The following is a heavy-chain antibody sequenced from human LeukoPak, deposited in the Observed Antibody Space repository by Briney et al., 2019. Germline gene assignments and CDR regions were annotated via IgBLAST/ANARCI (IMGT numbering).Heavy chain of an antibody. CDR3: ARIHIVVVPAAMYYFDY. Sequence: SETLSLTCTVSGGSISSSSYYWGWIRQPPGKGLEWIGSIYYSGSTYYNPSLKSRVTISVDTSKNQFSLKLSSVTAADTAVYYRARIHIVVVPAAMYYFDYWGQGTLVTVSS. V-gene: IGHV4-39*01. D-gene: IGHD2-2*01. CDR1: GGSISSSSYY. J-gene: IGHJ4*02. CDR2: IYYSGST.